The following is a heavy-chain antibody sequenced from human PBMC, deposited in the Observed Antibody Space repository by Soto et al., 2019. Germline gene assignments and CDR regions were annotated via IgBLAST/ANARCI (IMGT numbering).Heavy chain of an antibody. V-gene: IGHV1-18*01. Sequence: VPLVQSGGEVKRPGASVKVSCKTSGYTFSNYGITWGRQAPGQPLEWLGWISLYSDGTNYAQKFQGRVSMTTDTSTTTAYMELRSLRSDDTAVYYCARVVPGAEAWFGPWGQGTLVTVSS. D-gene: IGHD2-2*01. CDR2: ISLYSDGT. CDR3: ARVVPGAEAWFGP. CDR1: GYTFSNYG. J-gene: IGHJ5*02.